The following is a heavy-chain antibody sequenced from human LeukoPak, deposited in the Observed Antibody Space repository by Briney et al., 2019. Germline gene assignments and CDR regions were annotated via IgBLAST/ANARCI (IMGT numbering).Heavy chain of an antibody. D-gene: IGHD5-24*01. CDR3: ARVEPDKGARRDGYNWNY. CDR1: GGSFSGYY. V-gene: IGHV4-34*01. Sequence: SETLSLTCAVYGGSFSGYYWSWIRQPPGKGLEWIGEINHSGSTNYNPSLKSRVTISVDTSKNQFSLKLSSVTAADTAVYYCARVEPDKGARRDGYNWNYWGQGTLVTVSS. CDR2: INHSGST. J-gene: IGHJ4*02.